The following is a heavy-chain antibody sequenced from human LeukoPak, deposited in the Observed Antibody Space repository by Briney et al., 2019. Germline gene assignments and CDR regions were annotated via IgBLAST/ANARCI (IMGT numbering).Heavy chain of an antibody. V-gene: IGHV3-48*04. CDR3: AREVVATISYYYGMDV. CDR1: GFTFSSYS. J-gene: IGHJ6*02. CDR2: ISSSSSTI. Sequence: GGSLRLSCAASGFTFSSYSMNWVRQAPGKGLEWVSYISSSSSTIYYADSVKGRFTVSRDNAKNSLYLQMNSLRAEDTAVYYCAREVVATISYYYGMDVWGQGTTVTVSS. D-gene: IGHD1-26*01.